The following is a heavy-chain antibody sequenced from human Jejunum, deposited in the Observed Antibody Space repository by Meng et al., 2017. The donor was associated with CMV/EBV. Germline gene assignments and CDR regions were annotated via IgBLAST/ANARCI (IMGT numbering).Heavy chain of an antibody. D-gene: IGHD1-26*01. CDR3: ARDDHSGSLVGFDY. V-gene: IGHV3-33*01. Sequence: ASGFTFSGYAMHWVRQATGKGLEWVAVIWYDGSYKYYADSVKGRFSISRDNLKNTVYLQMNSLRADDTAVYYCARDDHSGSLVGFDYWGQGTLVTVSS. CDR2: IWYDGSYK. CDR1: GFTFSGYA. J-gene: IGHJ4*02.